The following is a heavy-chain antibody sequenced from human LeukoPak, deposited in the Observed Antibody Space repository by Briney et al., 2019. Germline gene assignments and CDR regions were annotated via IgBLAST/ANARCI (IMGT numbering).Heavy chain of an antibody. Sequence: GASVKVSCKATGYTFTGYYMHWVRQAPGQGLEWMGWINPNSGGTNYAQKFQGRVTMTRDTSFSTAYMELSRLRSDDTAVYYCARVFVLGAFDIWGQGTMVTVSS. J-gene: IGHJ3*02. CDR2: INPNSGGT. CDR1: GYTFTGYY. CDR3: ARVFVLGAFDI. D-gene: IGHD2-21*01. V-gene: IGHV1-2*02.